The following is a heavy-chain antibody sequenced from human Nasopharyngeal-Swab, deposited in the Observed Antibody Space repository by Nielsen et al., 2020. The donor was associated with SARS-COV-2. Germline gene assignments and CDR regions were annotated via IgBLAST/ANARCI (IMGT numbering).Heavy chain of an antibody. CDR2: ISGGSRAI. CDR3: ARDSRVAYSMDV. V-gene: IGHV3-48*02. D-gene: IGHD2-15*01. J-gene: IGHJ6*02. Sequence: WIRQPPGKGLEWVSYISGGSRAIYYADSVKGRFTISRDNGKNSLYLQMSILRDEDTAVYYCARDSRVAYSMDVWGQGTTVTVSS.